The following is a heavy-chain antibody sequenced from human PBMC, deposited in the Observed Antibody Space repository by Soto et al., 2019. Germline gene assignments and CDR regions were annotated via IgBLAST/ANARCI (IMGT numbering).Heavy chain of an antibody. V-gene: IGHV4-59*01. Sequence: SETLSLTCTVSGGSISSYYWSWIRQPPGKGLEWIGYIYYSATTNYNPSLKSRVTISVDTSKNQFSLKLTSVTAADTAVYYCAGGRQQLVNHDAFDIWGQGTMVTVSS. CDR3: AGGRQQLVNHDAFDI. D-gene: IGHD6-13*01. CDR1: GGSISSYY. J-gene: IGHJ3*02. CDR2: IYYSATT.